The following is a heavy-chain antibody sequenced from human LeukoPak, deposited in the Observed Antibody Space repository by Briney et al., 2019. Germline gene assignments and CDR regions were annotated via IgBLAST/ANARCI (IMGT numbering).Heavy chain of an antibody. V-gene: IGHV1-8*01. D-gene: IGHD5-18*01. CDR1: GYTFTSYD. CDR2: MNPNSGNT. CDR3: ARGQRGYSYGSFDY. Sequence: ASVKVSCKASGYTFTSYDIKWLRQATGQGLEWMGWMNPNSGNTGYAQKFQGRVTMTRNTSISTAYMELSSLRSEDTAVYYCARGQRGYSYGSFDYWGQGTLVTVSS. J-gene: IGHJ4*02.